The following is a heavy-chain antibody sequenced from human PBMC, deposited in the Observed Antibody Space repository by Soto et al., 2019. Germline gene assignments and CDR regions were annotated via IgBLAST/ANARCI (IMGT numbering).Heavy chain of an antibody. D-gene: IGHD3-3*01. CDR2: ISSSSSYI. CDR1: GFTFSSYS. Sequence: EVQLVESGGGLVKPGGSLRLSCAASGFTFSSYSMNWVRQAPGKGLEWVSSISSSSSYIYYADSVKGRFTISRDNAKNSLYLQMNSLRAEDTAVYYCARDRGETIFGVGWLDYYYGMDVWGQGTTVTVSS. V-gene: IGHV3-21*01. CDR3: ARDRGETIFGVGWLDYYYGMDV. J-gene: IGHJ6*02.